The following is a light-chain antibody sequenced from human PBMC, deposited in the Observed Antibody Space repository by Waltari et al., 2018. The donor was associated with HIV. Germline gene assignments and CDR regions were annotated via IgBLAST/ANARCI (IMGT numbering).Light chain of an antibody. Sequence: QSALTQPRSVSGSPGQSVTISCTGSRSDVGGYNSVSWYQQRPGKAPKLIIYDVTERPSGVPDRFSGSKSGSTASLTISGLQAEDEAQYYCCSYAGTYTWVFGGGTEVAVL. J-gene: IGLJ3*02. CDR2: DVT. CDR3: CSYAGTYTWV. V-gene: IGLV2-11*01. CDR1: RSDVGGYNS.